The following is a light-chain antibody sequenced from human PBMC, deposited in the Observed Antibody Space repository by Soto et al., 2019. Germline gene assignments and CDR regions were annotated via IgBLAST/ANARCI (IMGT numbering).Light chain of an antibody. V-gene: IGKV1-33*01. CDR2: DAS. Sequence: DIQMTQSPSSLSASVGDTVTITCQASQDIGNDLKWYQQKPGKAPTLLVYDASDLEAGVPSKFSGSGSGTDFTFTINYLQPEDFATDYCQQNADFPYTFGQGPKLEIK. J-gene: IGKJ2*01. CDR3: QQNADFPYT. CDR1: QDIGND.